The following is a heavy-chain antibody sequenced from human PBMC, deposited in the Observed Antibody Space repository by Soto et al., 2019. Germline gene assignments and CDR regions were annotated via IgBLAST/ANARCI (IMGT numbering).Heavy chain of an antibody. Sequence: ASVKVSCKASGYTFTSYAMHWVRQAPGQRLEWMGWINAGNGNTKYSQKFQGRVTITRDTSASTAYMELSSLRSEDTAVYYCARRSSSSDTSYYYYYMDVWGKGTTVTVSS. D-gene: IGHD6-6*01. V-gene: IGHV1-3*01. CDR2: INAGNGNT. CDR1: GYTFTSYA. CDR3: ARRSSSSDTSYYYYYMDV. J-gene: IGHJ6*03.